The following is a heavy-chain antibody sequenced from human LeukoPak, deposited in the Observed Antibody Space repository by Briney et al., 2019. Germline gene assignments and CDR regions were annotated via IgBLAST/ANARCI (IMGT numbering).Heavy chain of an antibody. CDR3: ARAGSCRGASCYSFDH. J-gene: IGHJ4*02. D-gene: IGHD2-15*01. V-gene: IGHV4-59*01. CDR2: IYYSGST. CDR1: GGSISDFY. Sequence: PSETLSLTCTVSGGSISDFYWTWIRQPPGKGLEWIGFIYYSGSTNYNPSLRSRVTMSLDTSKNQFSLKLSSVTAADTAMYYCARAGSCRGASCYSFDHWGRGTLVAVSS.